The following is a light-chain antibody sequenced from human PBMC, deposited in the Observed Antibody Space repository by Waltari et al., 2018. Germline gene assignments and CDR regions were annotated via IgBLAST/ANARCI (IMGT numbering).Light chain of an antibody. V-gene: IGKV3-15*01. CDR3: HQYNNWPPIT. Sequence: ELVLTQSPAPLSVSPGERATLSCRASQSVSGNLAWYQQKPGQPPRLLISGASTRAAGIQARFSGSGSATEFTLTISSLQSEDFTVYYCHQYNNWPPITFGQVTRLEIK. J-gene: IGKJ5*01. CDR1: QSVSGN. CDR2: GAS.